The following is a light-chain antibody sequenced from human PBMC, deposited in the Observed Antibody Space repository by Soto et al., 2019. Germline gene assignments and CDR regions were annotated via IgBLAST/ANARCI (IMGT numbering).Light chain of an antibody. CDR1: QSVSSN. Sequence: IVMTQSPATLAVSPGERATLSCRASQSVSSNLAWYQQNPGQAPRLLIYGASTRATGIPARFSGSGSGTEFTLIISSLQSEDFAVYYCQQYNNWPPWTFGQGTKVEIK. CDR2: GAS. CDR3: QQYNNWPPWT. V-gene: IGKV3-15*01. J-gene: IGKJ1*01.